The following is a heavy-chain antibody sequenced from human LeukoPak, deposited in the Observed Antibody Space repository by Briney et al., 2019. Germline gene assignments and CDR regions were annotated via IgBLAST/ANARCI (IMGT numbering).Heavy chain of an antibody. V-gene: IGHV3-23*01. J-gene: IGHJ5*02. CDR3: AKAGQDTMMVVAGDWFDP. CDR2: ISGSGGST. D-gene: IGHD3-22*01. Sequence: GGSLRLSCAASGFTFSSYAMSWVRQAPGKGLEWVSAISGSGGSTYYADSVKGRFTISRDNSKNTLYLQMNSLRAEDTAVYYCAKAGQDTMMVVAGDWFDPWGQGTLVTVSS. CDR1: GFTFSSYA.